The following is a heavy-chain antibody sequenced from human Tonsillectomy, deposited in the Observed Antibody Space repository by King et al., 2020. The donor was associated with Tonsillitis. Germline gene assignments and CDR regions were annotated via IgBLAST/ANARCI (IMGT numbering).Heavy chain of an antibody. CDR1: GFTFSSYG. V-gene: IGHV3-33*01. J-gene: IGHJ4*02. Sequence: VQLVESGGGVVQPGRSLRLSCAASGFTFSSYGMHWVRQAPGQGLEWVALICYDGSNKYYVDSVKGRLTISRDDSKNKLYLQMNSLRAEDTAVYYCARDAFTMVRGAIKPSYWGQGTLVTVSS. CDR2: ICYDGSNK. D-gene: IGHD3-10*01. CDR3: ARDAFTMVRGAIKPSY.